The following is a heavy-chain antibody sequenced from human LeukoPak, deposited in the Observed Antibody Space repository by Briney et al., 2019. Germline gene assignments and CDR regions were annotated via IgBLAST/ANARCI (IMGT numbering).Heavy chain of an antibody. V-gene: IGHV1-18*01. Sequence: GASVKVSCKASGYTFTSYGISWVRQAPGQGLEWMGWISAYNDNTNYAQNLQDRVTMTTDTSTSTAYMELRSLRSDDAAVYYCAREFVGDYSHSSDYSDTFFDYWGQGTLVTGSS. CDR3: AREFVGDYSHSSDYSDTFFDY. D-gene: IGHD3-22*01. J-gene: IGHJ4*02. CDR1: GYTFTSYG. CDR2: ISAYNDNT.